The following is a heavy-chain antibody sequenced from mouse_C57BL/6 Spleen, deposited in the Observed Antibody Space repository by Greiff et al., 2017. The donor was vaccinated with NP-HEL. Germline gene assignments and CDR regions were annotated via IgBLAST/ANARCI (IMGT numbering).Heavy chain of an antibody. J-gene: IGHJ2*01. CDR1: GFTFSDYG. CDR3: ARVGVSTGFDY. CDR2: ISSGSSTI. V-gene: IGHV5-17*01. D-gene: IGHD4-1*02. Sequence: EVQLVESGGGLVKPGGSLKLSCAASGFTFSDYGMHWVRQAPEKGLEWVAYISSGSSTIYYAATVKGRFTISRDNAKNTLFLQKTSLRSEDTAMYYCARVGVSTGFDYWGQGTTLTVSS.